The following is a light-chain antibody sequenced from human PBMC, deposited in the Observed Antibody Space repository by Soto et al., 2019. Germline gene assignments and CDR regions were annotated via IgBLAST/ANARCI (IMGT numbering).Light chain of an antibody. CDR3: QQYSKWPLT. CDR2: AAS. Sequence: EIVMTQSPATLSVSPGERATLSCRASQSIYSNLAWYQQKPGQSPRLLIYAASTRATGIPARFSGSGSGTYFTLTISSLQSEDFALYYCQQYSKWPLTFGGGTKVEIK. V-gene: IGKV3-15*01. J-gene: IGKJ4*01. CDR1: QSIYSN.